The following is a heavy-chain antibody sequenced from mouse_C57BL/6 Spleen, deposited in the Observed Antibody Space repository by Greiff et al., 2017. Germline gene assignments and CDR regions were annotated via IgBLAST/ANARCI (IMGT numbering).Heavy chain of an antibody. V-gene: IGHV1-69*01. D-gene: IGHD1-1*01. CDR1: GYTFTSYW. CDR2: IDPSDSYT. Sequence: QVQLQQPGAELVMPGASVKLSCKASGYTFTSYWMHWVKQRPGQGLEWIGEIDPSDSYTNYNQKFKGKSTLTVDKSSSTAYMQLSSLASEDSAVYYCARARGSSSYAMDYWGQGTSVTVSS. CDR3: ARARGSSSYAMDY. J-gene: IGHJ4*01.